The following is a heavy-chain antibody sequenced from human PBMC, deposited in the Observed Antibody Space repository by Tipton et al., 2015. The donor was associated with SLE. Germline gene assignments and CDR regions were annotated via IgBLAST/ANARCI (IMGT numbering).Heavy chain of an antibody. CDR1: GFAFSTHW. CDR2: VSSDATTT. D-gene: IGHD3-16*01. Sequence: SLRLSCVASGFAFSTHWIHWVRQAPGKGLVWVSSVSSDATTTTYADSVKGRFTTSRDNAKNTVYLQMSSLRAEDTAVYYCAGGTGAYFDHWGQGTLVTVSS. J-gene: IGHJ4*02. CDR3: AGGTGAYFDH. V-gene: IGHV3-74*01.